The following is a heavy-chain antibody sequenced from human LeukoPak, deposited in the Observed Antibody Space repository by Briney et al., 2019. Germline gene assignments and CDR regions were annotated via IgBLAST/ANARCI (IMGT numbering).Heavy chain of an antibody. CDR1: GYTFTSYG. J-gene: IGHJ4*02. CDR2: ISAYNGNT. Sequence: ASVKVSCKASGYTFTSYGISWVRQAPGQGLEWMGWISAYNGNTQYAQKLQGRVTMTTDTSTSTAYMELRSLRSDDTAVYYCAREGGSSSWQVVGRDYYFDYWGQGTLVTVSS. D-gene: IGHD6-13*01. CDR3: AREGGSSSWQVVGRDYYFDY. V-gene: IGHV1-18*01.